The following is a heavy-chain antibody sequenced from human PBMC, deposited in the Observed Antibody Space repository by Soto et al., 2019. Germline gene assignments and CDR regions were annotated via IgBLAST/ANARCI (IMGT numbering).Heavy chain of an antibody. V-gene: IGHV1-18*01. Sequence: QVQLVQSGPEVKKPGASVKVSCKASGYSFTPYGIAWVQQAPGQGLEWMGWISTHNGNTKYEQKVQDRVTMTTDTSTTTAYMELRSLRSDDTAMYYCARTLGSSGFDYWGQGTLVAVSS. CDR1: GYSFTPYG. CDR3: ARTLGSSGFDY. J-gene: IGHJ4*02. CDR2: ISTHNGNT. D-gene: IGHD3-10*01.